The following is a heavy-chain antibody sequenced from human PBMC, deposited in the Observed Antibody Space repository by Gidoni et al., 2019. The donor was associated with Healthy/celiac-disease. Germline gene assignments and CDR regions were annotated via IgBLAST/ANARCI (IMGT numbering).Heavy chain of an antibody. D-gene: IGHD2-21*02. CDR2: ISSSSSYT. J-gene: IGHJ5*02. CDR1: GFTFSDYY. Sequence: QVQLVESGGGLAKPGGSLRLSCAASGFTFSDYYMGWIRQAPGKGLGWVSYISSSSSYTNYADSVKGRFTISRDNAKNSLYLQMNSLRAEDTAVYYCARDHRGGDPAFLPPPGPWGQGTLVTVSS. V-gene: IGHV3-11*06. CDR3: ARDHRGGDPAFLPPPGP.